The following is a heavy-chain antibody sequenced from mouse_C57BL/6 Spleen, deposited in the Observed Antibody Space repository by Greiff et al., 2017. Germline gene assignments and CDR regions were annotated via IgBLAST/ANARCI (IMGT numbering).Heavy chain of an antibody. Sequence: VQLQQSGPGLVQPSQSLSITCTVSGFSLTSYGVHWVRQSPGKGLEWLGVIWSGGSTDYNAAFMSRLSITKDNSKSQVFFKMNSLQADDTAIYCYAKDCDYGDGAWVAYWGQGTLVTVSA. J-gene: IGHJ3*01. D-gene: IGHD2-4*01. CDR2: IWSGGST. CDR3: AKDCDYGDGAWVAY. CDR1: GFSLTSYG. V-gene: IGHV2-5*01.